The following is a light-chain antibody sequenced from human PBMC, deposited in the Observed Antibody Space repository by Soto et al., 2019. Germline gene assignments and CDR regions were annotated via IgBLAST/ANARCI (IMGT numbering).Light chain of an antibody. CDR3: QQYNSYSRA. J-gene: IGKJ1*01. Sequence: DIQMTQSPSTLSASVGDRVTITCRASQSISSWLAWYQQKPGKAPKLLIYKASILESGVPSRFSGSESGTEFTFTISSLQPDDFATYYCQQYNSYSRAFGQGTKVEIK. V-gene: IGKV1-5*03. CDR1: QSISSW. CDR2: KAS.